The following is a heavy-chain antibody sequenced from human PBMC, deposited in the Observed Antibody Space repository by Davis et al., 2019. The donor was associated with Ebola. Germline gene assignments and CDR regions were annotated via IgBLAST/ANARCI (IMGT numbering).Heavy chain of an antibody. V-gene: IGHV4-34*01. J-gene: IGHJ4*02. Sequence: PSETLSPTCAVHGGSFSGYYWSWIRQPPGKGLEWIGEINHSVSTNYNPSLKSRVTISVDTSKNQFSLKLSSVTATDTAVYYCARVAQQLVIDYWGQGTLVTVSS. CDR1: GGSFSGYY. D-gene: IGHD6-13*01. CDR2: INHSVST. CDR3: ARVAQQLVIDY.